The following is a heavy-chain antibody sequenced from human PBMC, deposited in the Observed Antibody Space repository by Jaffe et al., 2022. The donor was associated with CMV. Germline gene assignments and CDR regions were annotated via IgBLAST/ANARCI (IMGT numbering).Heavy chain of an antibody. CDR2: INHSGST. CDR1: GGSFSGYY. D-gene: IGHD6-13*01. V-gene: IGHV4-34*01. Sequence: QVQLQQWGAGLLKPSETLSLTCAVYGGSFSGYYWSWIRQPPGKGLEWIGEINHSGSTNYNPSLKSRVTISVDTSKNQFSLKLSSVTAADTAVYYCARRRVAVAAAGHYFDYWGQGTLVTVSS. J-gene: IGHJ4*02. CDR3: ARRRVAVAAAGHYFDY.